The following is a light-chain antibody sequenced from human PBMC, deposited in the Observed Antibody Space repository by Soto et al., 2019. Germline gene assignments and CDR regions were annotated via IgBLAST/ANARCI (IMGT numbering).Light chain of an antibody. CDR1: SSDVGSYNL. V-gene: IGLV2-23*02. J-gene: IGLJ1*01. CDR3: CSYAGSFYV. Sequence: QSALTQPASVSGSPGQSITISCTGTSSDVGSYNLVSWYQQHPGKAPKLMIYEVSKRPSGVSNRFSGSKSGNTASLTISGLQAEDEADYYFCSYAGSFYVFGTGTKVTVL. CDR2: EVS.